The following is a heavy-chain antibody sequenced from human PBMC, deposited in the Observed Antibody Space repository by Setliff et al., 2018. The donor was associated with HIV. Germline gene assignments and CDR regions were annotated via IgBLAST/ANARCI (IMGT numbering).Heavy chain of an antibody. CDR3: ARETREAVAGSNYYYYYGLDV. CDR1: GGSFSGYY. J-gene: IGHJ6*02. D-gene: IGHD6-19*01. Sequence: SETLSLTCAVYGGSFSGYYWSWIRQPPGKGLEWIGEINHGVSTNYNPSLKSRVTISVDKSKNQFSLKLSSVTAADTAVYYCARETREAVAGSNYYYYYGLDVWGQGTTVTVSS. V-gene: IGHV4-34*01. CDR2: INHGVST.